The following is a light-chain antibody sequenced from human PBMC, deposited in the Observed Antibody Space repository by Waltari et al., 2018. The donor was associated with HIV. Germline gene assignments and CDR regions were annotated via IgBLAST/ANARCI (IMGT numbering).Light chain of an antibody. CDR1: SSNIGSHY. V-gene: IGLV1-47*02. J-gene: IGLJ2*01. Sequence: QSVLTQPPSASGTPGQRVTISCSGASSNIGSHYVYWYQELPGTAPKLIIYDVSKRPSGVPDRFSGSKSGSTASLTISGLQAEDEADYHCQVWDGSGGHAVVFGGGTKLTVL. CDR2: DVS. CDR3: QVWDGSGGHAVV.